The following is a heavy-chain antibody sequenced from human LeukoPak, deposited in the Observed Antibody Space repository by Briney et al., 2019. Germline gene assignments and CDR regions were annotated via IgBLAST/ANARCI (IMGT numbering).Heavy chain of an antibody. CDR3: AKARRVVVAAGEFDY. CDR1: GFIFSSYS. Sequence: TGGSLRLSCAASGFIFSSYSMNWVRQAPGKGLEWVSSISSGSSYIYYADSVKGRFTISRDNAKNSLYLQMNSLRAEDTALYYCAKARRVVVAAGEFDYWGQGTLVTVSS. CDR2: ISSGSSYI. V-gene: IGHV3-21*04. D-gene: IGHD2-15*01. J-gene: IGHJ4*02.